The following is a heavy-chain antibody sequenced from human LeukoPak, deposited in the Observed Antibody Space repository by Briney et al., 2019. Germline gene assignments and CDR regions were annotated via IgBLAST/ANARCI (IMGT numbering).Heavy chain of an antibody. V-gene: IGHV2-70*11. CDR1: GFSLRTRGMC. Sequence: ESGPALVKPPQTLTLTCTFSGFSLRTRGMCVSWIRQPPGKALGWLARIDWDDDKYYSTSLKTRLTISKDTSKNQVVLTMTNMDPVDTATYYCARTYCSSTSCPLDYWGQGTLVTVSS. CDR2: IDWDDDK. D-gene: IGHD2-2*01. CDR3: ARTYCSSTSCPLDY. J-gene: IGHJ4*02.